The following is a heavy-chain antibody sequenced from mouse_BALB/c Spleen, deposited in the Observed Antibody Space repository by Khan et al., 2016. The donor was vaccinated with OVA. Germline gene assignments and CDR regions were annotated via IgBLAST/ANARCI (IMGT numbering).Heavy chain of an antibody. D-gene: IGHD2-2*01. Sequence: QVQLKESGPGLVAPSQSLSITCTVSGLSLTNYGISWIRQPPGKGLEWLGVIWGDGSTNYHSALISRLSINKDNSKSHVFLKLNSLQTDDTATYYCSIIYYGYDWFTYWGQGTLVTVSA. V-gene: IGHV2-3*01. CDR3: SIIYYGYDWFTY. CDR2: IWGDGST. CDR1: GLSLTNYG. J-gene: IGHJ3*01.